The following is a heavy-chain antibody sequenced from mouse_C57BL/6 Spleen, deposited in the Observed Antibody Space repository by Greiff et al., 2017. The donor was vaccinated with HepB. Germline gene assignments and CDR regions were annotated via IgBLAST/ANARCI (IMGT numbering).Heavy chain of an antibody. Sequence: QVQLKQPGAELVKPGASVKLSCKASGYTFTSYWMHWVKQRPGQGLEWIGMIHPNSGSTNYNEKFKSKATLTVDKSSSTAYMQLSSLTSEDSAVYYCARSKNYYYGSNWYFDVWGTGTTVTVSS. CDR3: ARSKNYYYGSNWYFDV. D-gene: IGHD1-1*01. CDR2: IHPNSGST. V-gene: IGHV1-64*01. J-gene: IGHJ1*03. CDR1: GYTFTSYW.